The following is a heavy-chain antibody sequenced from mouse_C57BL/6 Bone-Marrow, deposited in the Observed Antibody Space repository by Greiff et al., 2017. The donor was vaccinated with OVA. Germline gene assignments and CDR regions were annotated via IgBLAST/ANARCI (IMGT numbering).Heavy chain of an antibody. CDR1: GYSITSGYY. CDR2: ISYDGSN. J-gene: IGHJ1*03. Sequence: EVQLQESGPGLVKPSQSLSLTCSVTGYSITSGYYWNWIRQFPGNKLEWMGYISYDGSNNYNPSFKNRISITRDTSKNQFFLKLNSVTTEDTSTYNCAVDEGIYYGYDGYFDVWGTGTTVTVSS. D-gene: IGHD2-2*01. CDR3: AVDEGIYYGYDGYFDV. V-gene: IGHV3-6*01.